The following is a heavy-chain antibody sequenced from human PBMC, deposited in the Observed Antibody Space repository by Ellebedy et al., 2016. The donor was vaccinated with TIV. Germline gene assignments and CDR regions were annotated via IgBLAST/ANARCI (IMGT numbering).Heavy chain of an antibody. V-gene: IGHV1-69*06. J-gene: IGHJ2*01. CDR1: GGTFSSYA. CDR2: IIPIFGTA. D-gene: IGHD3-22*01. Sequence: SVKVSXXASGGTFSSYAISWVRQAPGQGLEWMGGIIPIFGTANYAQKFQGRVTITADKSTSTAYMELSSLRSEDTAVYYCARDPSYYYDSSGYPGNWYFDLWGRGTLVTVSS. CDR3: ARDPSYYYDSSGYPGNWYFDL.